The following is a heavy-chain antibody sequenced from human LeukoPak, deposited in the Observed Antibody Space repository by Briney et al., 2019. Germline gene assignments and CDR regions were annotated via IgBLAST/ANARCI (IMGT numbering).Heavy chain of an antibody. Sequence: GASVKVSCKASGYTFTSYYMHWVRQAPGQGLQWMGIINPSGGSTSYAQKFQGRVTMTRDTSISTAYMELSRLRSDDTAVYYCAGDIVVVVAANTFDYWGQGTLVTVSS. J-gene: IGHJ4*02. CDR3: AGDIVVVVAANTFDY. D-gene: IGHD2-15*01. V-gene: IGHV1-46*01. CDR1: GYTFTSYY. CDR2: INPSGGST.